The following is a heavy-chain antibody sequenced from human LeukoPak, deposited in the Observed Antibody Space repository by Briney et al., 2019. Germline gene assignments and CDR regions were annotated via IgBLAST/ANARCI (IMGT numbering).Heavy chain of an antibody. J-gene: IGHJ6*04. CDR3: AREKYDILTGYYPSDYGMDD. D-gene: IGHD3-9*01. Sequence: PSETLSLTCAVYGGSFSGYYWSWIRQPPGKGLEWIGEINHSGSTNYNPSLKSRVTISVDTSKNQFSLKLSSVTAADTAVYYCAREKYDILTGYYPSDYGMDDWGKGTTVTVSS. CDR1: GGSFSGYY. CDR2: INHSGST. V-gene: IGHV4-34*01.